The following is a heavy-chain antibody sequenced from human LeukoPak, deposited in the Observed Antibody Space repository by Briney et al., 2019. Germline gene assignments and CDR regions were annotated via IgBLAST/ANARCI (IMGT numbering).Heavy chain of an antibody. CDR1: GFTVSSNY. D-gene: IGHD5-24*01. V-gene: IGHV3-53*01. CDR3: ARATVEMATITFDY. J-gene: IGHJ4*02. CDR2: IYSGGST. Sequence: GGFLRLSCAASGFTVSSNYMSWVRQAPGKGLEWVSVIYSGGSTYYADSVKGRFTISRDNSKNTLYLQMNSLRAEDTAVYYCARATVEMATITFDYWGQGTLVTVSS.